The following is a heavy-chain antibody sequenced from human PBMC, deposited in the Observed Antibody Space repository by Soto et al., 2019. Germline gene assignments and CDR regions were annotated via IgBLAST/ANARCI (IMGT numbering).Heavy chain of an antibody. J-gene: IGHJ4*02. CDR2: IYYSGST. Sequence: PSETLSLTCTVSGGSISSSSYYWGWIRQPPGKGLEWIGSIYYSGSTYYNPSLKSRVTISVDTSKNQFSLKLSSVTAADTAVYYCARIQLWFNFDYWGQGTLVTVSS. V-gene: IGHV4-39*01. CDR3: ARIQLWFNFDY. D-gene: IGHD5-18*01. CDR1: GGSISSSSYY.